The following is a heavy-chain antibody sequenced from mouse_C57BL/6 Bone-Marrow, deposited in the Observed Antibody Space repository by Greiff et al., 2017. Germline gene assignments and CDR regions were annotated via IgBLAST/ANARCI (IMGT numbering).Heavy chain of an antibody. D-gene: IGHD1-1*01. CDR1: GFTFSDYG. V-gene: IGHV5-17*01. Sequence: EVKLVESGGGLVKPGGSLKLSCAASGFTFSDYGMHWVRQAPEKGLEWVAYISSGSSTIYYADTVKGRFPISRDNAKNTLFLQMTSLRSEDTAMYYCARAFYYYGSSVDYWGQGTTLTVSS. CDR2: ISSGSSTI. CDR3: ARAFYYYGSSVDY. J-gene: IGHJ2*01.